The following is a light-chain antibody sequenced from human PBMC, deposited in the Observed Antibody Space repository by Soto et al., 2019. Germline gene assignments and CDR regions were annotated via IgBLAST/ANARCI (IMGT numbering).Light chain of an antibody. V-gene: IGKV3-20*01. J-gene: IGKJ1*01. Sequence: EIVLTQSPGTLSLSPGERATLSCRASQSVSSTYLAWYQQKPGQAPRLLIYGASSRATGIPDRFSGSGSGTDFTLTISGLEPEDFAVYYCQQYGVSPRTFGQGTKVDIK. CDR1: QSVSSTY. CDR2: GAS. CDR3: QQYGVSPRT.